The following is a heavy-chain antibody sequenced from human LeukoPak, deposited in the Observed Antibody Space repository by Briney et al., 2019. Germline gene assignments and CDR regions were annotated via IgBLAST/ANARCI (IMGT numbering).Heavy chain of an antibody. V-gene: IGHV4-4*07. D-gene: IGHD4-11*01. CDR2: VYTSGTT. J-gene: IGHJ4*02. CDR1: GGSMSHFY. CDR3: ARDAYRDLYFDS. Sequence: SETLSLTCIVSGGSMSHFYWSWIRQPAGKGLEWIGRVYTSGTTNYNPSLRSRVTMSTDTSKNQFSLTLSFVTAADTAAYYCARDAYRDLYFDSWGQGILVSVSS.